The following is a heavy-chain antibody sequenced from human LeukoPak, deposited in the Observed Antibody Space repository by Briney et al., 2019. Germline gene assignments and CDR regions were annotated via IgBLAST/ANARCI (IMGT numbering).Heavy chain of an antibody. CDR1: GGSINSYS. D-gene: IGHD5-12*01. J-gene: IGHJ5*02. Sequence: SETLSLTCAVSGGSINSYSCTWIRQPPGKGLEWIGYMFYNGTTNYIPSLESRVTFSVDTSKNQLSLKLSSVTAADTAVYCCARGGRSGYDSNWFDPWGQGTLVTVSS. CDR2: MFYNGTT. CDR3: ARGGRSGYDSNWFDP. V-gene: IGHV4-59*01.